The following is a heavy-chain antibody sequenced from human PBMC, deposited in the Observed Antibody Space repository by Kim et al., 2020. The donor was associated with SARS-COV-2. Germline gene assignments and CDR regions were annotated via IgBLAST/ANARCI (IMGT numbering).Heavy chain of an antibody. CDR1: GFTFSSYG. V-gene: IGHV3-33*08. CDR3: ARAPKLLWFGENRDYYYGMDV. J-gene: IGHJ6*02. D-gene: IGHD3-10*01. Sequence: GGSLRLSCAASGFTFSSYGMHWVRQAPGKGLEWVAVIWYDGSNKYYADSVKGRFTISRDNSKNTLYLQMNSLRAEDTAVYYCARAPKLLWFGENRDYYYGMDVWGQGTTVTVSS. CDR2: IWYDGSNK.